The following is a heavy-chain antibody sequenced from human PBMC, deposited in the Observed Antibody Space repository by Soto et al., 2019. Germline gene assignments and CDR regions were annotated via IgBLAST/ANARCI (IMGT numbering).Heavy chain of an antibody. CDR3: AQGGYSSGWYLALAT. CDR1: GFTFDNYA. Sequence: EVQLLESGGGLVQPGGSLRLSCAASGFTFDNYAMTWVRQAPGKGLEWVSALTASGTNTHYADSVKDRFVIFRDNSENTLYLQMHRLTAADTAMYFCAQGGYSSGWYLALATWGQGTLVTVSS. V-gene: IGHV3-23*01. CDR2: LTASGTNT. D-gene: IGHD6-19*01. J-gene: IGHJ5*02.